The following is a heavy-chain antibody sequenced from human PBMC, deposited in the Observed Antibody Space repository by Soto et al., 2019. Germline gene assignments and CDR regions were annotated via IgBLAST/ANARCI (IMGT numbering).Heavy chain of an antibody. J-gene: IGHJ4*02. CDR2: ISGSGGST. CDR1: GFTFSSYA. V-gene: IGHV3-23*01. D-gene: IGHD2-15*01. CDR3: AKDPLGYCSGGSCYRRRDYFDY. Sequence: GGSLRLSCAASGFTFSSYAMSWVRQAPGKGLEWVSAISGSGGSTYYADSVKGRFTISRDNSKNTLYLQMNSLRAEDTAVYYCAKDPLGYCSGGSCYRRRDYFDYWGQGTLVTVSS.